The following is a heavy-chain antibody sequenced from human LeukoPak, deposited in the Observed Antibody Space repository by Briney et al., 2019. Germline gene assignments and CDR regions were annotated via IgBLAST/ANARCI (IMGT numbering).Heavy chain of an antibody. D-gene: IGHD3-22*01. CDR3: AREDYDSSGYYSVYWFDP. V-gene: IGHV4-38-2*02. CDR2: INHSGST. J-gene: IGHJ5*02. Sequence: PSETLSLTCTVSGYSISSGYYWGWIRQPPGKGLEWIGEINHSGSTNYNPSLKSRVTMSADTSKNQFSLKLTSVTAADTAVYYCAREDYDSSGYYSVYWFDPWGQGTLVTVSS. CDR1: GYSISSGYY.